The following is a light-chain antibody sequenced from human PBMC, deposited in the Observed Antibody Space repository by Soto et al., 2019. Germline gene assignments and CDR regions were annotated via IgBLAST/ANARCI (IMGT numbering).Light chain of an antibody. CDR1: QIISSH. Sequence: DIRMTQSPSTLSASVGDRVTITCRASQIISSHLAWCQQKPGKAPKLLIYDASSLKTGVPSRFSGSGSGTEFTLTISSLQPDDFATYYCQQYNGYSLTFGGGTKVEIK. J-gene: IGKJ4*01. CDR3: QQYNGYSLT. V-gene: IGKV1-5*01. CDR2: DAS.